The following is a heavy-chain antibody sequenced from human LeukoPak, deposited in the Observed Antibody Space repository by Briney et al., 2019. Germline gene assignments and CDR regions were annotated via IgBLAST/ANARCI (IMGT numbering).Heavy chain of an antibody. CDR1: GGSFSGYY. V-gene: IGHV4-34*01. J-gene: IGHJ6*03. Sequence: PSETLSLTCAVYGGSFSGYYWSWIRQPPGKGLEWIGEINHSGSTNYNPSLKSRVTISVDTSKNQFSLKLSSVTAADTAVYYCARGRGYYYHMDVWGKGTTVTVSS. CDR3: ARGRGYYYHMDV. CDR2: INHSGST.